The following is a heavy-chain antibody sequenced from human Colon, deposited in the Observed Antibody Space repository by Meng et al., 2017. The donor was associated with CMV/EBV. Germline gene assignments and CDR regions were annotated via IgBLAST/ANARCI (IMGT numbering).Heavy chain of an antibody. D-gene: IGHD3-22*01. CDR2: IIPIFGTA. V-gene: IGHV1-69*05. J-gene: IGHJ4*02. CDR1: GGTFSSYA. CDR3: ARGDDGSGYHDY. Sequence: SVQVSCKASGGTFSSYAISWVRQAPGQGLEWMGGIIPIFGTANYAQKFQGRVTITTDESTSTAYMELSSLRSEDTAVYYCARGDDGSGYHDYWGQGTLVTVSS.